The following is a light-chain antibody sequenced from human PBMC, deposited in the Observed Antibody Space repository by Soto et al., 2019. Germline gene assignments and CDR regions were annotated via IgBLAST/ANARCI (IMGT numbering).Light chain of an antibody. CDR1: SGHRSYA. CDR2: LNSDGRH. V-gene: IGLV4-69*01. CDR3: QTWGTAVV. J-gene: IGLJ2*01. Sequence: QLVLTQSPSASASLGASVKLTCTLSSGHRSYAIAWHQQQPEKGPRYLMKLNSDGRHSKGDGIPDRFSGSSSGAERYLTISSRQSEDEADYYCQTWGTAVVFGGGTKLTVL.